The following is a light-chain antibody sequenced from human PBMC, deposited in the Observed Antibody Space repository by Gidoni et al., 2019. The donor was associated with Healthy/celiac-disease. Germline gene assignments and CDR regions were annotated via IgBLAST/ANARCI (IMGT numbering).Light chain of an antibody. CDR3: QQYDNLPPT. V-gene: IGKV1-33*01. Sequence: DLQMTQSPSSLSASVGDRVTITCQASQDISNYLNWYQPKPGKAPKLLIYDASNLETGVPSRFSGSGSGTDFTFPISSLQPEDIATYDCQQYDNLPPTFGQGTKVEIK. CDR1: QDISNY. CDR2: DAS. J-gene: IGKJ2*01.